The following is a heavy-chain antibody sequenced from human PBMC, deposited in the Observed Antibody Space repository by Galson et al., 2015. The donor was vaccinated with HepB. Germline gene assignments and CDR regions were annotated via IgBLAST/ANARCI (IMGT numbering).Heavy chain of an antibody. V-gene: IGHV1-46*01. CDR1: GYTFTSYY. J-gene: IGHJ4*02. CDR2: INPSGGST. CDR3: ARAINDFWSGYYYFDY. Sequence: SVKVSCKASGYTFTSYYMHWVRQAPGQGLEWMGIINPSGGSTNYAQKFQGRVTMTRDTSTSTVYMELSSLRPEDTAVYYCARAINDFWSGYYYFDYWGQGTLVTVSS. D-gene: IGHD3-3*01.